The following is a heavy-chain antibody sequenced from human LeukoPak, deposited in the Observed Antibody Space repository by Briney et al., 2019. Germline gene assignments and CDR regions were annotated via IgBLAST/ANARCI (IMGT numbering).Heavy chain of an antibody. CDR1: GYTFTSYG. CDR3: ARDLRTIAVAGYNWFDP. V-gene: IGHV1-18*04. D-gene: IGHD6-19*01. CDR2: ISAYNGNT. J-gene: IGHJ5*02. Sequence: ASVKVSCKASGYTFTSYGISWVRQAPGQGLEWMGWISAYNGNTNYAQKLQGRVTMTTDTSTSKAYMELRSLRSDDTAVYYCARDLRTIAVAGYNWFDPWGQGTLVTVSS.